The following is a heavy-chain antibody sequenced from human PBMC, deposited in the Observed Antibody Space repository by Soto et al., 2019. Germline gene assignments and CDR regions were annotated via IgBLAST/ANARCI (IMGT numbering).Heavy chain of an antibody. Sequence: SETLSLTCTVSGGSITSRDYYWSWIRQPPGKGLEWIGYIYYSGTTSHNPSHNRRVSLSVDTSKNQFSLKLSSVTAADTAVYYCARSRVVPAAHVDYRCQGILVTVSS. V-gene: IGHV4-30-4*01. CDR1: GGSITSRDYY. CDR2: IYYSGTT. CDR3: ARSRVVPAAHVDY. D-gene: IGHD2-2*01. J-gene: IGHJ4*02.